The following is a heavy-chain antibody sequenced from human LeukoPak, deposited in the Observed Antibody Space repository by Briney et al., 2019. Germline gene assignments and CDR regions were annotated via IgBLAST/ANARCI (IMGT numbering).Heavy chain of an antibody. CDR2: MSSSGHT. CDR3: ARVSAAGTGPDS. D-gene: IGHD6-13*01. V-gene: IGHV4-61*01. Sequence: SPSETLSLTCTVSGDSVSSGNYYWSWIRQPPGKGLEWIGFMSSSGHTDSTPSLKSRVTISLDTSKNQFSLKLNSVTAADTAVYYCARVSAAGTGPDSWGQGTLVTVSS. J-gene: IGHJ4*02. CDR1: GDSVSSGNYY.